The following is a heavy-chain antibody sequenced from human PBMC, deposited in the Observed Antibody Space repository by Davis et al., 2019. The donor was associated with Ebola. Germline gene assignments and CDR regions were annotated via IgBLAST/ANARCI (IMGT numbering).Heavy chain of an antibody. V-gene: IGHV4-59*08. D-gene: IGHD2-2*02. J-gene: IGHJ6*02. CDR1: GGSISSYY. Sequence: PSETLSLTCTVSGGSISSYYWSWIRQPPGKGLEWIGYIYYSGSTNYNPSLKSRVTISVDTSKNQFSLKLSSVTAADTAVYYCARQNIVVVPAAIQSYYYYYGMDVWGQGTTVTVSS. CDR2: IYYSGST. CDR3: ARQNIVVVPAAIQSYYYYYGMDV.